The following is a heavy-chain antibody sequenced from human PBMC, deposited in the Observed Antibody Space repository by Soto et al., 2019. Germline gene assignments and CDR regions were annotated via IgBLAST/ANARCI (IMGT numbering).Heavy chain of an antibody. Sequence: KTSETLSLTCTVSGSSISDEYHWTWIRQSPAKGLEWIGYISYTGTTYYNPSLQGRVSISADTSKNQFSLRMASVTAADTAVYYCARQPTVNTTRRFLDSWGQGSLVTVSS. V-gene: IGHV4-30-4*08. CDR1: GSSISDEYH. D-gene: IGHD4-4*01. J-gene: IGHJ4*02. CDR2: ISYTGTT. CDR3: ARQPTVNTTRRFLDS.